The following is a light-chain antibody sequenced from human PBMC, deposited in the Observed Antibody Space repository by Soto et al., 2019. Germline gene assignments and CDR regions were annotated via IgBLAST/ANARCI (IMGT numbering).Light chain of an antibody. J-gene: IGKJ1*01. CDR3: QQYSRAPLT. CDR2: GAS. Sequence: ETAGTQTPATLSWSPREKATLSCRASQSVTDNYLAWYQQKPGQAPRLVISGASSRTSGIPDRFSASGSGTDFTLTFSRLEPEDFAVYYCQQYSRAPLTFGHGTKLDIK. V-gene: IGKV3-20*01. CDR1: QSVTDNY.